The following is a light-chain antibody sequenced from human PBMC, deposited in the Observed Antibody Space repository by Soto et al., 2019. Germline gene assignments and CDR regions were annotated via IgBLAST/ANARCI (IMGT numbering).Light chain of an antibody. J-gene: IGLJ1*01. Sequence: QSVLTQAPSVSGTPGQRVTITCSGSSSNIGRNSVNWYQHLPGTAPKLLTHGNNHRPSGVPDRFSGSKSGTSAPLAISGLQPEDEADYCCAAWDDSLNEYVFGDGTKVTVL. CDR1: SSNIGRNS. V-gene: IGLV1-44*01. CDR3: AAWDDSLNEYV. CDR2: GNN.